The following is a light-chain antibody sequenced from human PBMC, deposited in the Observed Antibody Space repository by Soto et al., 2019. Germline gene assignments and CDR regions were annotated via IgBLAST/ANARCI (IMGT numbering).Light chain of an antibody. V-gene: IGKV3-20*01. CDR3: QQYGGSPIT. Sequence: EIVLTQSPGTLSLSPGERATLSCRASQSVSSKLAWYQQKPGQAPRLLISGASSRATGIPDGFSGSGSGTDFTLTISRLEPEDFAMYFCQQYGGSPITFGQGTRLEIK. CDR2: GAS. CDR1: QSVSSK. J-gene: IGKJ5*01.